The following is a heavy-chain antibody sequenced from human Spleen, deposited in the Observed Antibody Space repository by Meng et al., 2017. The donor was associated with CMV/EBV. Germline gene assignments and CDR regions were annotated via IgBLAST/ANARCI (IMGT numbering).Heavy chain of an antibody. J-gene: IGHJ4*02. CDR2: IFSSGST. D-gene: IGHD1-26*01. Sequence: VSGVSIGRGGYYWTWIRQYPGKGLEWIGYIFSSGSTFYNPSLKRRLTLSVDTSKNQFSLRLSSVTAADTAVYYCTRVDPVGGATFDSWGQGTLVTVSS. V-gene: IGHV4-31*02. CDR3: TRVDPVGGATFDS. CDR1: GVSIGRGGYY.